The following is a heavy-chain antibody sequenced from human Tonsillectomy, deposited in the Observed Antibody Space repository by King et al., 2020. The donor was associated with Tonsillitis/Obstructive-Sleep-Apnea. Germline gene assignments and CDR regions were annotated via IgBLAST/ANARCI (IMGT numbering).Heavy chain of an antibody. J-gene: IGHJ6*03. D-gene: IGHD6-13*01. Sequence: VQLVESGGGLVQPGRSLRLSCTTSGFAFGDSAMSWVRQAPGKGLEWVGFIRSKVYGVTTEYAASVKGRFSISRDDSKSIAYLQMNSLKTEDTAVYYWSRAQRQQLVYHFYYYMDVWGKGTTVTVSS. CDR2: IRSKVYGVTT. V-gene: IGHV3-49*04. CDR3: SRAQRQQLVYHFYYYMDV. CDR1: GFAFGDSA.